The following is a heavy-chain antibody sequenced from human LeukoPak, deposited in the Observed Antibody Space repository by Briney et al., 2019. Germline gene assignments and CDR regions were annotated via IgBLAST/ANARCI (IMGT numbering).Heavy chain of an antibody. Sequence: PGGSLRLSCAASGFTFSSYSMNWVRQAPGKGLEWVSSISSSSSYIYYADSVKGRFTISRDNAKNSLYLQMNSLRAEDTAVYYCARDGGAYCSSTSCPNPSWGQGTLVTVSS. J-gene: IGHJ5*02. D-gene: IGHD2-2*01. V-gene: IGHV3-21*01. CDR3: ARDGGAYCSSTSCPNPS. CDR1: GFTFSSYS. CDR2: ISSSSSYI.